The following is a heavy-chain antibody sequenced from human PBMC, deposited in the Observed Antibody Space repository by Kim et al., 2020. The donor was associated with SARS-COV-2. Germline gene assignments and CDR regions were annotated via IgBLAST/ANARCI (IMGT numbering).Heavy chain of an antibody. CDR1: GFTFSNAW. Sequence: GGSLRLSCAASGFTFSNAWMSWVRQAPGKGLEWVGRIKSKTDGGTTDYAAPVKGRFTISRDDSKNTLYLQMNSLKTEDTAVYYCTTENDSSGWWYYGMDVWGQGTTVTVSS. CDR3: TTENDSSGWWYYGMDV. D-gene: IGHD3-22*01. CDR2: IKSKTDGGTT. V-gene: IGHV3-15*01. J-gene: IGHJ6*02.